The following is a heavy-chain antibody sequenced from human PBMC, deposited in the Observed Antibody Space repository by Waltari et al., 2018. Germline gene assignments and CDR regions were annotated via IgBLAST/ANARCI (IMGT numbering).Heavy chain of an antibody. CDR1: GYTFTHFS. Sequence: EVQLVQSGAEVRKPGESLKISCKASGYTFTHFSIAWVPQMPGKGLEWMGIVYPGDGETKYSPSFQGQVPISADKSINTAYLQWNSLKTSDTAIYYCARDHLSLTAYYFDYWGQGTLVTVSS. V-gene: IGHV5-51*01. D-gene: IGHD7-27*01. CDR3: ARDHLSLTAYYFDY. J-gene: IGHJ4*02. CDR2: VYPGDGET.